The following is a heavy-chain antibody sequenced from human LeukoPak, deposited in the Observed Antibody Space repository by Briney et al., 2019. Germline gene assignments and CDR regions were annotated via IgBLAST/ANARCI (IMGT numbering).Heavy chain of an antibody. CDR3: ARDLRDYDFNWFDP. D-gene: IGHD3-3*01. J-gene: IGHJ5*02. V-gene: IGHV1-18*01. Sequence: ASVKVSCEASGYTFTSYGISWVRQAPGQGLEWMGWISAYNGNTNYAQKLQGRVTMTTDTSTSTAYMELRSLRSDDTAVYYCARDLRDYDFNWFDPWGQGTLVTVSS. CDR1: GYTFTSYG. CDR2: ISAYNGNT.